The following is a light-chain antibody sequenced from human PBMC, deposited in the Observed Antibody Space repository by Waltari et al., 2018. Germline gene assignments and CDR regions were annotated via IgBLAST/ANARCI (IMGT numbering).Light chain of an antibody. CDR1: SGDVGANNY. J-gene: IGLJ3*02. V-gene: IGLV2-11*01. CDR2: AVA. Sequence: QSALTQPRSVSGSPGQSVTISCAGTSGDVGANNYVPWYQHHPGKAPKVGIYAVASRPSGGPDRFTGSRSGNTASLTISGLQADDEADYYCCSYAGSYTWVFGGGTRLTVL. CDR3: CSYAGSYTWV.